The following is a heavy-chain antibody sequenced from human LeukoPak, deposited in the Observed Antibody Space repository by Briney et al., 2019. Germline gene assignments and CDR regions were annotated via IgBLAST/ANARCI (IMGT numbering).Heavy chain of an antibody. CDR2: ISGSGGST. CDR1: GFTFGSYA. CDR3: AKDPGHLSGYYY. V-gene: IGHV3-23*01. D-gene: IGHD3-22*01. J-gene: IGHJ4*02. Sequence: GGSLRLSCAASGFTFGSYAMSWVRQAPGKGLEWVSAISGSGGSTYYADSVKGRFTISRDNSKNTLYLQMNSLRAEDTAVYYCAKDPGHLSGYYYWGQGTLVTVSS.